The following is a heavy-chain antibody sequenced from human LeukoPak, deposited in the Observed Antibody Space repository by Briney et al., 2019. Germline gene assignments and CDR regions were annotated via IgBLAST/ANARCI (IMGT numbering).Heavy chain of an antibody. CDR3: ARAPSSIAAAGAFDY. V-gene: IGHV1-18*01. CDR2: IRAYNGNT. D-gene: IGHD6-13*01. J-gene: IGHJ4*02. CDR1: GYTFTSYG. Sequence: ASVKVSCKASGYTFTSYGISWVRQAPGQGLEWMGWIRAYNGNTNYAQKLQGRVTMTTDTSTSTAYTELRSLRSDDTAVYYCARAPSSIAAAGAFDYWGQGTLVTVSS.